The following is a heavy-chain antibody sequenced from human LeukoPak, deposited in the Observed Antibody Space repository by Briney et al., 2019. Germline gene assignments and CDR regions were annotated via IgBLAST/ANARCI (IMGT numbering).Heavy chain of an antibody. V-gene: IGHV1-69*13. J-gene: IGHJ4*02. D-gene: IGHD1-14*01. CDR1: GGTFSSYA. CDR3: ARGPRNQEDYYFDY. CDR2: IIPIFGTA. Sequence: EASVKVSCKASGGTFSSYAISWVRQAPGQGLEWMGGIIPIFGTANYAQKFQGRATITADESTSTAYMELSSLRSEDTAVYYCARGPRNQEDYYFDYWGQGTLVTVSS.